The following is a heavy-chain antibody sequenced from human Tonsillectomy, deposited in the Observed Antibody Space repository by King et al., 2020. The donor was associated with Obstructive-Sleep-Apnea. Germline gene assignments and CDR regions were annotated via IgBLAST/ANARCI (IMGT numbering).Heavy chain of an antibody. CDR3: ARADWLDP. Sequence: QLQESGPGLVKPSQNLSLTCTVSGGSISSGGYYWSWIRQHPGKGLEWIGYIYYSGSTYSNPSLKSRVTILVDTSKNEFSLRLTSVTAADTAVYYCARADWLDPWGQGILVIVSS. J-gene: IGHJ5*02. V-gene: IGHV4-31*03. CDR2: IYYSGST. CDR1: GGSISSGGYY.